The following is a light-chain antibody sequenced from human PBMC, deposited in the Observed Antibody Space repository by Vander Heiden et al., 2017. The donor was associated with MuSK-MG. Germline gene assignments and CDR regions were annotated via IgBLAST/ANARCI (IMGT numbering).Light chain of an antibody. Sequence: SYELTQPPSVSVAPGPTARIPCEGPNFGRKNATWYQQKPGQAPVLVIYQDRNRPSAIPERVSGSNPGSAATLTISGTQARDEAAYYCQVWDSTTVVFGGGTKLTVL. CDR2: QDR. CDR3: QVWDSTTVV. V-gene: IGLV3-9*01. J-gene: IGLJ2*01. CDR1: NFGRKN.